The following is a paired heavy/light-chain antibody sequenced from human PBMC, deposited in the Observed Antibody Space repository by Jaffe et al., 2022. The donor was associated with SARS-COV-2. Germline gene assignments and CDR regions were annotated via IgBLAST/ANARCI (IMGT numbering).Heavy chain of an antibody. J-gene: IGHJ5*02. Sequence: EMQLVQSGAEVKKPGESLKISCKGSGYTFTSSWIGWVRQMPGKGLEWMGIIYPGDSDTTYSPSFQGQVTISADKSINTAYLQWSSLKASDSAMYYCARHKESRSRVEPATMSVRPGCFDTWGQGTLVTVSS. CDR1: GYTFTSSW. V-gene: IGHV5-51*01. CDR2: IYPGDSDT. D-gene: IGHD2-2*01. CDR3: ARHKESRSRVEPATMSVRPGCFDT.
Light chain of an antibody. CDR2: EVT. CDR3: SSYAGNYNFVV. J-gene: IGLJ2*01. V-gene: IGLV2-8*01. CDR1: SSDVGGYNF. Sequence: QSALTQPPSASGSPGQSVTISCTGTSSDVGGYNFVSWYQQHPGEAPKLMIYEVTKRPSGVPDRFSGSKSGNTASLTVSGLQSEDEADYYCSSYAGNYNFVVFGGGTKLTVL.